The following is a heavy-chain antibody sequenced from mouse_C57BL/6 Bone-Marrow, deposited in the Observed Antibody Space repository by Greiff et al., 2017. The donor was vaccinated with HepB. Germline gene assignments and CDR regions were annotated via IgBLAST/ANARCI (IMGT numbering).Heavy chain of an antibody. Sequence: QVQLQQPGAELVKPGASVKMSCKASGYTFTSYWITWVKQRPGQGLEWIGDIYPGSGSTNYNEKFKSKATLTVDTSSSTAYMQLSSLTSEDSAVYYCARNEDYYGSSCWFAYWGQGTLVTVSA. V-gene: IGHV1-55*01. CDR2: IYPGSGST. D-gene: IGHD1-1*01. J-gene: IGHJ3*01. CDR1: GYTFTSYW. CDR3: ARNEDYYGSSCWFAY.